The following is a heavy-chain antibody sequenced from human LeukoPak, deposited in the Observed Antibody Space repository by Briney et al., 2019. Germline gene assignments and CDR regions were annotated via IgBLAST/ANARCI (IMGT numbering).Heavy chain of an antibody. D-gene: IGHD3-3*01. CDR1: GGSFSGYY. J-gene: IGHJ4*02. CDR2: IYITGST. CDR3: ARSGGDFWSGSFGYLDY. Sequence: SETLSLTCAVYGGSFSGYYWSWFRQPAGKGLEWIGRIYITGSTNYNPSLKSRVTLSVDTSKSQFSLRLSSVTAADTAVYYCARSGGDFWSGSFGYLDYWGQGALVTVSS. V-gene: IGHV4-59*10.